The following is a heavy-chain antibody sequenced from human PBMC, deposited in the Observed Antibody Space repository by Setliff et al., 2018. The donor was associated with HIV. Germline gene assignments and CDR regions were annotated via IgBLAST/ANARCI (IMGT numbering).Heavy chain of an antibody. D-gene: IGHD3-22*01. CDR3: AREFYHYDSSDYYSDYYYYYMDV. Sequence: PSETLSLTCTVSGGSISSDDYYWNWIRQPPGKGLEWIGYITYSGSAYYNPSLKSRVTMSVDTSKNQISLKLSFVTAADTAVFYCAREFYHYDSSDYYSDYYYYYMDVWGKGTTVTVSS. CDR1: GGSISSDDYY. V-gene: IGHV4-30-4*08. CDR2: ITYSGSA. J-gene: IGHJ6*03.